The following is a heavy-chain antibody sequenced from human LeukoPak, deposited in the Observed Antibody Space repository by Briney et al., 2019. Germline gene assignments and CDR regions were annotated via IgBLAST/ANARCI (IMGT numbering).Heavy chain of an antibody. V-gene: IGHV3-30*02. CDR1: GFTFSSYG. J-gene: IGHJ4*02. CDR3: AKDLDGGNSVFDY. CDR2: IRYDGSNK. D-gene: IGHD4-23*01. Sequence: PGGSLRLSCAASGFTFSSYGMHWVRQAPGKGLGWVAFIRYDGSNKYYADSVKGRSTISRDNSKNTLYLQMNRLRTEDTAVYYCAKDLDGGNSVFDYWGQGTLVTVSS.